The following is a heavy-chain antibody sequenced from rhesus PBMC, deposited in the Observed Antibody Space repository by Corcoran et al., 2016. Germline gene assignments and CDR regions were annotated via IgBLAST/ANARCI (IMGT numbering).Heavy chain of an antibody. V-gene: IGHV4-173*01. Sequence: QLQLQESGPGLVKPSATLSLTCAVSGGSLSSNYWSWIRQPPGKGLEWIGRISGSGGNTDYNPSLKSRVTISTDTSKNQFSLKLRSVTAADTAVYYCARVFRAGIYLGYWGQGVLVTVSS. CDR3: ARVFRAGIYLGY. J-gene: IGHJ4*01. D-gene: IGHD1-44*01. CDR2: ISGSGGNT. CDR1: GGSLSSNY.